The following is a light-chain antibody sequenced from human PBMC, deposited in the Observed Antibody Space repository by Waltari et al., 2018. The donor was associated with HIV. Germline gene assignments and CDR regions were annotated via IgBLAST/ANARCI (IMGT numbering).Light chain of an antibody. CDR3: SSYTTSSTWV. V-gene: IGLV2-14*01. CDR2: EVS. J-gene: IGLJ3*02. CDR1: SSDVGGYKY. Sequence: QSALTQPASVSGSPGQSITISCTGTSSDVGGYKYVSWYLQQPGKAPKLLISEVSNRPSAVSNRFSGAKSGNTASLTISGLQAEDESDYYCSSYTTSSTWVFGGGTKLTVL.